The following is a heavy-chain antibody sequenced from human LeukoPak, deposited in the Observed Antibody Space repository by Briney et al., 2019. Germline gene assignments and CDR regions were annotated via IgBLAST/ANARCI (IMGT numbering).Heavy chain of an antibody. D-gene: IGHD4-17*01. J-gene: IGHJ6*03. CDR2: INQDGSEK. V-gene: IGHV3-7*01. CDR3: ARRGTTVYYYYMDV. CDR1: GFTFTTYW. Sequence: PGGSLRLSCAASGFTFTTYWMSWVRQAPGKVLEWVANINQDGSEKYYVDSVKGRFTISRDNAKNSLYLQMNSLRAEDTAVYYCARRGTTVYYYYMDVWGKGTTVTVSS.